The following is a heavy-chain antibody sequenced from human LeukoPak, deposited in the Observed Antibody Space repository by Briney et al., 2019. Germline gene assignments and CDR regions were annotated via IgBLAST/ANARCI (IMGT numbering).Heavy chain of an antibody. Sequence: ASVKVSCKASGYTFTGYYMHWVRQAPGQGLEWMGWINPNSGGANYAQKFQGRVTMTRDTSISTAYMELSSLISDDTAVYYCARGSSVRDWFDLWGQGTLVTVSS. CDR1: GYTFTGYY. D-gene: IGHD3-10*01. CDR3: ARGSSVRDWFDL. V-gene: IGHV1-2*02. CDR2: INPNSGGA. J-gene: IGHJ5*02.